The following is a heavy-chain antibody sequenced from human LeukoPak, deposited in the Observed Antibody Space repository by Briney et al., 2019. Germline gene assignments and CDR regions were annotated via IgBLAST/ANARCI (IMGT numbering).Heavy chain of an antibody. D-gene: IGHD2-2*02. CDR2: VYYSGST. CDR1: GCSISSGDYC. CDR3: ARVRYQLLYDFDY. Sequence: RSSQTLCLTCTVSGCSISSGDYCWSWLRQPPGKGLVWIVYVYYSGSTYYNPSLKSRVTISVDTSKNQFSLKLSSVTATDTAVYYCARVRYQLLYDFDYWGQGTLVTVSS. V-gene: IGHV4-30-4*08. J-gene: IGHJ4*02.